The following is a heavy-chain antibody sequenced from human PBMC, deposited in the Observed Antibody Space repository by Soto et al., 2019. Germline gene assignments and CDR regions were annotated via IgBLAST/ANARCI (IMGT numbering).Heavy chain of an antibody. Sequence: ASVKVSCKASGYTFTGYYMHWVRQAPGQGLEWMGWINPNSGGTNYAQKYQGWVTITRDTSISTAYMELSRLRSDDTAVYYCARETDYDFWSGYYSRRTLGYWGQGTLVTVSS. D-gene: IGHD3-3*01. CDR3: ARETDYDFWSGYYSRRTLGY. J-gene: IGHJ4*02. V-gene: IGHV1-2*04. CDR1: GYTFTGYY. CDR2: INPNSGGT.